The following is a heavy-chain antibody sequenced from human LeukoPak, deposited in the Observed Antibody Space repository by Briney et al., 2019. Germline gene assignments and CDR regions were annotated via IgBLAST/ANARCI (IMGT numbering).Heavy chain of an antibody. J-gene: IGHJ6*03. Sequence: GGSLRLSCAASGFTFSSYWMSWVRQAPGKGLEWVANIKQDGSEKYYVDSVKGRFTISRDNAKNSLYLQMNSLRAEDTAVYYCARAEYCSSTSCYTRRYYYYYYYMDVWGKGTTVTVSS. CDR2: IKQDGSEK. CDR3: ARAEYCSSTSCYTRRYYYYYYYMDV. D-gene: IGHD2-2*02. V-gene: IGHV3-7*01. CDR1: GFTFSSYW.